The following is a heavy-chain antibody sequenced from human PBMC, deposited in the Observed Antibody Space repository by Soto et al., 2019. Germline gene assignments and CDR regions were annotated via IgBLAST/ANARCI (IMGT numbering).Heavy chain of an antibody. J-gene: IGHJ4*02. V-gene: IGHV4-59*01. D-gene: IGHD6-19*01. CDR1: GGSISNYY. Sequence: QVQLQESGPGLVKPSETLSLTCTVSGGSISNYYWSWFRQAPGKRLEWIGYIYYTTNYNPSLKSRVTISADTSNNQISLKLTSVTAADTAVYYCARTSPVAGGFDYWGQGTLVTVSS. CDR2: IYYTT. CDR3: ARTSPVAGGFDY.